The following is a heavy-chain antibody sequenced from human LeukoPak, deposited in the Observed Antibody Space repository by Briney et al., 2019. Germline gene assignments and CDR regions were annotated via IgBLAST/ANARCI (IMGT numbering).Heavy chain of an antibody. CDR2: IYHSGST. J-gene: IGHJ3*02. Sequence: PSETLSLTCAVSGGSISSSNWWSWVRQPPGKGLEWIGEIYHSGSTNYNPSLKSRVTISVDKSKNQFSLKLSSVTAADTAVYYCARRYCSGGSCYSTFYITYAFDIWGQGTMVTVSS. D-gene: IGHD2-15*01. V-gene: IGHV4-4*02. CDR1: GGSISSSNW. CDR3: ARRYCSGGSCYSTFYITYAFDI.